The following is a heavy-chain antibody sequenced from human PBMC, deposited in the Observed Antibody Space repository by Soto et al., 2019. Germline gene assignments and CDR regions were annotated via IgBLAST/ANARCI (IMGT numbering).Heavy chain of an antibody. CDR3: ASDGLVGATTLFDY. V-gene: IGHV3-33*01. D-gene: IGHD1-26*01. Sequence: GGSLRLSCAACGFTFSSYGMHWVRQAPGKGLEWVAVIWYDGSNKYYADSVKGRFTISRDNSKNTLYLQINSLRADDTAVYYCASDGLVGATTLFDYWGQGTLVTVSS. CDR1: GFTFSSYG. J-gene: IGHJ4*02. CDR2: IWYDGSNK.